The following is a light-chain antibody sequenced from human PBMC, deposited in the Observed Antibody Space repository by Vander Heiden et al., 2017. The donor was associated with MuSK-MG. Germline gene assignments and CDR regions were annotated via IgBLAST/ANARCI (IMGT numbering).Light chain of an antibody. CDR3: QNYKSAPRRT. CDR2: AAS. Sequence: DIQMTQSPSSLPASIGDRVTITCRASQDIANYLAWFQQKPGKLPDLLIYAASTLQSGVPSRFSGSGSGTAFTLTISSLQPEDVATYYCQNYKSAPRRTFGQGTRVEIK. V-gene: IGKV1-27*01. J-gene: IGKJ1*01. CDR1: QDIANY.